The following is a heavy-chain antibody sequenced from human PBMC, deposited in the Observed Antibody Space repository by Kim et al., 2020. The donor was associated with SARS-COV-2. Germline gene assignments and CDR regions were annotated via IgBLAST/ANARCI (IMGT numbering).Heavy chain of an antibody. Sequence: PSLKSRVTISVDTSKNQFSLKLSSVTAADTAVYYCARGPNDSSGYYLGKEWGQGTLVTVSS. J-gene: IGHJ4*02. V-gene: IGHV4-59*09. D-gene: IGHD3-22*01. CDR3: ARGPNDSSGYYLGKE.